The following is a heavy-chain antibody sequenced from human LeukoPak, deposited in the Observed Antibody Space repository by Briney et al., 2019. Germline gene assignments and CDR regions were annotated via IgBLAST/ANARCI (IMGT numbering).Heavy chain of an antibody. Sequence: ASVKVSCNASGGTFRSYGISWVRPAPGQGLEWMGGLIPIFGTANYAQKFQGRVTISADKSTSTAYMELSSLRSEDTAVYYCARGPEGYYYYYYMEVWGKGTTVTVSS. V-gene: IGHV1-69*06. CDR3: ARGPEGYYYYYYMEV. CDR2: LIPIFGTA. CDR1: GGTFRSYG. J-gene: IGHJ6*03.